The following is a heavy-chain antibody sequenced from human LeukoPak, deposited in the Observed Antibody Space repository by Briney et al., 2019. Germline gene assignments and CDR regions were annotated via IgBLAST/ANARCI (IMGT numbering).Heavy chain of an antibody. CDR2: IGPTGSDR. D-gene: IGHD1-14*01. CDR1: GLTFSTSG. CDR3: ATETNGRHYDY. Sequence: GGSLRLSCTASGLTFSTSGFNWVRQAPGKGLEWVASIGPTGSDRYHADSIKGRFTISRDNANNFLYLQMNSLRAEDTAVFYCATETNGRHYDYWGQGTLLTVSS. J-gene: IGHJ4*02. V-gene: IGHV3-21*06.